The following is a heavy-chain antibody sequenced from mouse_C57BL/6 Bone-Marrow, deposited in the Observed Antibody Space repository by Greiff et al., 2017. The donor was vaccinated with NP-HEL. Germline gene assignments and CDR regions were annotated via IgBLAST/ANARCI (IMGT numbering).Heavy chain of an antibody. J-gene: IGHJ4*01. Sequence: EVQLQQSGTVLARPGASVKMSCKTSGYTFTSYWMHWVKQRPGQGLEWIGAIYPGNSDTSYNQKFKGKAKLTAGTSASTAYMELSSLTNEDSAVYYCTRRAGPYAMDYWGQGTSVTVSS. V-gene: IGHV1-5*01. D-gene: IGHD3-1*01. CDR3: TRRAGPYAMDY. CDR1: GYTFTSYW. CDR2: IYPGNSDT.